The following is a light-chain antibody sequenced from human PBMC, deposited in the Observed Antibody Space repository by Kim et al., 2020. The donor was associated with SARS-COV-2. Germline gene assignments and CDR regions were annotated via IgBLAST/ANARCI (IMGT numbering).Light chain of an antibody. Sequence: VSPGGRATLSCRATQSVGSNVVWYQQKPGQAPRLLINDASTRATGIPARFSGSGSGTEFTLTISSLQSEDSAVYYCQQSNNWPPTFGQGTKVDIK. J-gene: IGKJ1*01. CDR3: QQSNNWPPT. CDR1: QSVGSN. V-gene: IGKV3-15*01. CDR2: DAS.